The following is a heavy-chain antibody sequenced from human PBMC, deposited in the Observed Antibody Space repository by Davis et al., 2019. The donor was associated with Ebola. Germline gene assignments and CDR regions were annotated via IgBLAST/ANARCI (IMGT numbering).Heavy chain of an antibody. D-gene: IGHD3-3*01. V-gene: IGHV4-4*02. CDR2: IYHSGST. CDR3: AREVPVLRFLEWSDVLDY. CDR1: GGSISSSNW. Sequence: SETLSLTCAVSGGSISSSNWWSWVRQPPGKGLEWIGEIYHSGSTNYKPSLKSRVTISVDKSKNQFSLKLSSVTAADTAVYYCAREVPVLRFLEWSDVLDYWGQGTLVTVSS. J-gene: IGHJ4*02.